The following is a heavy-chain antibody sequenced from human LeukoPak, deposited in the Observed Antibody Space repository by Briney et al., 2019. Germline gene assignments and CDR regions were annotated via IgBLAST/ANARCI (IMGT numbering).Heavy chain of an antibody. D-gene: IGHD3-22*01. CDR2: IDPDSGGT. CDR3: AREYYDSSGRKHAFDI. CDR1: GYTFIDYY. V-gene: IGHV1-2*02. J-gene: IGHJ3*02. Sequence: ASVKVSCKASGYTFIDYYMHWVRQAPGQGLERMGRIDPDSGGTSYAQKFQGRVTMTRDMSISTAYMELSRLRSDDTAVYYCAREYYDSSGRKHAFDIWGQGTMVTVSS.